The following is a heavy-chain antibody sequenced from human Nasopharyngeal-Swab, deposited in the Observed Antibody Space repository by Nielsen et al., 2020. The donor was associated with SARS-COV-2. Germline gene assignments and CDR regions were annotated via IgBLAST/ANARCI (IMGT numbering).Heavy chain of an antibody. V-gene: IGHV1-46*01. Sequence: ASVKVSCKASGYTFTSYYMHWVRQAPGQGLEWMGIINPSGGSTSYAQKFQGRVTMTRDTSTSTVYMELSSLRSEDTAVYYCARGRFLGWLLYSDYYYYGMDVWGQGTTVTVSS. CDR3: ARGRFLGWLLYSDYYYYGMDV. J-gene: IGHJ6*02. D-gene: IGHD3-3*01. CDR1: GYTFTSYY. CDR2: INPSGGST.